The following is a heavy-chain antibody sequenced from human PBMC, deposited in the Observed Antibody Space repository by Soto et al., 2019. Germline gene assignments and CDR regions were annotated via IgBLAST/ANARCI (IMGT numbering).Heavy chain of an antibody. CDR1: GFTFSSYS. V-gene: IGHV3-48*04. J-gene: IGHJ3*02. CDR3: ARDYYGRSAPVGWGCDAFDI. D-gene: IGHD3-22*01. CDR2: ISSSSSTI. Sequence: GGSLRLSCAASGFTFSSYSMNWVRQAPGKGLEWVSYISSSSSTIYYADSVKGRFTISRDNAKNSLYLQMNSLRAEDTAVYYCARDYYGRSAPVGWGCDAFDIWGQGTMVTVSS.